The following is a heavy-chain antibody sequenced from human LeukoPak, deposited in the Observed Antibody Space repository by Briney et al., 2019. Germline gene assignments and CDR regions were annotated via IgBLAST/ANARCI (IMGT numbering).Heavy chain of an antibody. Sequence: SETLSLTCAVYGGSFSGYYWSWIRQPPGKGLEWIGEINHSGSTNYNPSLKSRVTISVDTSKNQFSLKLSSVTAADTAVYYCASRRRITIVRGLTRYGMDVWGQGTTVTVSS. V-gene: IGHV4-34*01. CDR2: INHSGST. D-gene: IGHD3-10*01. CDR3: ASRRRITIVRGLTRYGMDV. J-gene: IGHJ6*02. CDR1: GGSFSGYY.